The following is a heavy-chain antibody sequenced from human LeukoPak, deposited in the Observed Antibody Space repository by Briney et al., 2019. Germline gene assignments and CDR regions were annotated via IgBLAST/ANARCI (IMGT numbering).Heavy chain of an antibody. V-gene: IGHV1-69*06. D-gene: IGHD5-12*01. J-gene: IGHJ6*03. CDR2: IIPIFGTA. CDR3: ARAGSVVATMWDYYYYYYMNV. Sequence: GASVKVSCKASGGTFSSYAISWVRRAPGQGLEWMGGIIPIFGTANYAQKFQGRVTITADKSTSTAYMELSSLRSEDTAVYYCARAGSVVATMWDYYYYYYMNVWGKGTTVTVSS. CDR1: GGTFSSYA.